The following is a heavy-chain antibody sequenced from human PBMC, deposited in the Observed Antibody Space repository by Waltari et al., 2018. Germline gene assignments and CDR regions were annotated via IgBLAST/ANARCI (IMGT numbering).Heavy chain of an antibody. CDR2: IYYSGST. CDR1: GGSISSYY. Sequence: QVQLQESGPGLVKPSETLSLTCTVSGGSISSYYWSWIRQPPGKGLEWIGYIYYSGSTTYNPSLKSRVTISVDTSKNQFSLKRSAVTAADTAVYYCARDLWFGEAGNWFDPWGQGTLVTVSS. D-gene: IGHD3-10*01. V-gene: IGHV4-59*01. CDR3: ARDLWFGEAGNWFDP. J-gene: IGHJ5*02.